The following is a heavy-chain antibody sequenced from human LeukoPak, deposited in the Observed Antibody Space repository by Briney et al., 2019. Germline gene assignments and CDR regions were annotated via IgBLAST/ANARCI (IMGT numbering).Heavy chain of an antibody. CDR1: GGSISSFY. Sequence: SETLSLTCTVSGGSISSFYWTWIRQPAGKGLEWIGRIYTSGGTNYNPALKSRDTMSVDTSKNQFSLKLSSVTAADTAVYYCARDWGSYSSGWRAFDYWGQGTLVTVSS. D-gene: IGHD6-19*01. CDR2: IYTSGGT. J-gene: IGHJ4*02. CDR3: ARDWGSYSSGWRAFDY. V-gene: IGHV4-4*07.